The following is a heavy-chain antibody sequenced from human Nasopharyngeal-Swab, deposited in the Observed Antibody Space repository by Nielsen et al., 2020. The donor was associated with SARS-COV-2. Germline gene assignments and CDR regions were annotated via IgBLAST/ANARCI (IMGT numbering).Heavy chain of an antibody. D-gene: IGHD5-12*01. CDR3: ARSSHQSEGYAFDY. Sequence: GGSLRLSCAASGFTFSDYYMSWIRQAPGKGLEWVSYISSSGSTIYYADSVKGRFTISRGNAKNSLYLQMNSLRAEDTAVYYCARSSHQSEGYAFDYWGQGTLVTVSS. CDR2: ISSSGSTI. V-gene: IGHV3-11*01. CDR1: GFTFSDYY. J-gene: IGHJ4*02.